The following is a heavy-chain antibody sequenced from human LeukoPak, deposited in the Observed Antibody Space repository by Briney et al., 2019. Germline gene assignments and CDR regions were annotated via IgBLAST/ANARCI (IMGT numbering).Heavy chain of an antibody. CDR2: IYYSGST. D-gene: IGHD2-2*01. CDR1: GGSISCSSYY. CDR3: ARLYVVPAAPPEYYFDY. V-gene: IGHV4-39*01. J-gene: IGHJ4*02. Sequence: SETLSLACTVSGGSISCSSYYWGWIRQPPGKGLEWIGSIYYSGSTYYNPSLKSRVTISVDTSKNQFSLKLSSVTAADTAVYYCARLYVVPAAPPEYYFDYWGQGTLVTVSS.